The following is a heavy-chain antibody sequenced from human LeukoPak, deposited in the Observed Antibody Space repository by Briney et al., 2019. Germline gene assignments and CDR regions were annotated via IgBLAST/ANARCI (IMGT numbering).Heavy chain of an antibody. CDR1: GFTFDDYA. V-gene: IGHV3-9*01. Sequence: PGRSLRLSCAASGFTFDDYAMHWVRQAPGKGLEWVSGISWNSGSIGYADPVKGRFTISRDNAKNSLYLQMNSLRAEDTALYYCAKDKWELPLGPFDYWGQGTLVTVSS. D-gene: IGHD1-26*01. CDR3: AKDKWELPLGPFDY. J-gene: IGHJ4*02. CDR2: ISWNSGSI.